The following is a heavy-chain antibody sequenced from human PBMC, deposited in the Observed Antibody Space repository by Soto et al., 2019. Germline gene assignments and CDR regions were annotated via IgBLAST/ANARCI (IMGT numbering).Heavy chain of an antibody. CDR3: SRQEYSGHDPEAAMDG. D-gene: IGHD5-12*01. Sequence: PGDALKRSDTCCGYRFTSYWSSWVRQLPGRGLEWMGRIDPSDSYTNYSPSFQGQVTISADKSISTAYLQWSSLKASDTAIYDCSRQEYSGHDPEAAMDGSGQRTTVTVS. J-gene: IGHJ6*02. CDR2: IDPSDSYT. V-gene: IGHV5-10-1*04. CDR1: GYRFTSYW.